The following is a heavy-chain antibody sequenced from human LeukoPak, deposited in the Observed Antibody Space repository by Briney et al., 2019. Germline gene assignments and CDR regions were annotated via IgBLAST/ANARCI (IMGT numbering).Heavy chain of an antibody. J-gene: IGHJ3*02. CDR2: ISWNSGSI. V-gene: IGHV3-9*03. Sequence: PGGSLRLSCAASGFTFDNYAMHWVRQAPGKGLEWVSGISWNSGSIGYADSVKGRFTISRDNAKNSLYLQMNSLRAEDMALYYCAKGVQWELLDAFDIWGQGTMVTVSS. D-gene: IGHD1-26*01. CDR3: AKGVQWELLDAFDI. CDR1: GFTFDNYA.